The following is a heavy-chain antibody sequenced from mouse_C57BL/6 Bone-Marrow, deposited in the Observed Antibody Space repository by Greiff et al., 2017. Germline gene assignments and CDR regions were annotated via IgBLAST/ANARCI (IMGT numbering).Heavy chain of an antibody. CDR3: ARQDYYGSNYAMDY. J-gene: IGHJ4*01. CDR2: ISSGGSYT. CDR1: GFTFSSYG. Sequence: DVKLVESGGDLVKPGGSLKLSCAASGFTFSSYGMSWVRQTPDKRLEWVATISSGGSYTYYPDSVKGRFTISRDNAKNTLYLQMSSLKSEDTAMYYCARQDYYGSNYAMDYWGQGTSVTVSS. D-gene: IGHD1-1*01. V-gene: IGHV5-6*02.